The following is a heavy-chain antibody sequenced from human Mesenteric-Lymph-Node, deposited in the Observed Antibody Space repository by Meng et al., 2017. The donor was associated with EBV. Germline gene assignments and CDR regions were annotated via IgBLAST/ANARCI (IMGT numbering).Heavy chain of an antibody. CDR1: GGSISSSNW. V-gene: IGHV4-4*02. CDR2: IYHSGST. CDR3: ARQGYCRTTTCSTWFDP. J-gene: IGHJ5*02. D-gene: IGHD2-2*01. Sequence: QVQLQESGPGLVKPSGXLSLTCAVSGGSISSSNWWSWVRQPPGKGLEWIGEIYHSGSTNYNPSLKSRVTISVDKSKNQFSLKLTSVTAADTAVYYCARQGYCRTTTCSTWFDPWGQGTLVTVSS.